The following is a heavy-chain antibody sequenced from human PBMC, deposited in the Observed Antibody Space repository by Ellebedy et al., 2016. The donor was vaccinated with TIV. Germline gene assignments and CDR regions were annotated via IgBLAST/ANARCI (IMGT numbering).Heavy chain of an antibody. CDR2: INPSGGST. J-gene: IGHJ6*02. D-gene: IGHD2-21*01. CDR1: GYTFTSYY. Sequence: ASVKVSCXASGYTFTSYYMHWVRQAPGQGLEWMGIINPSGGSTSYAQKFQGRVTMTRDTSTSTVYMELGSLRSDDTAVYYCARGTDAYGYYYGMDVWGQGTTVTVSS. CDR3: ARGTDAYGYYYGMDV. V-gene: IGHV1-46*01.